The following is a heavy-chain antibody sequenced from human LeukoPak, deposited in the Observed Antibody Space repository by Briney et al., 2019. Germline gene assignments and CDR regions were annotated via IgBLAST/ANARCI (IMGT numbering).Heavy chain of an antibody. V-gene: IGHV5-51*01. J-gene: IGHJ5*02. CDR2: IYPGDSDT. CDR1: GYSFTSYW. CDR3: ARRGYCSSTSCSHWFDP. D-gene: IGHD2-2*03. Sequence: RGESLKISCKGSGYSFTSYWIGWVRQMPGEGLEWMGIIYPGDSDTRYSPSFQGQVTISADKSISTAYLQWSSLKASDTAMYYCARRGYCSSTSCSHWFDPWGQGTLVTVSS.